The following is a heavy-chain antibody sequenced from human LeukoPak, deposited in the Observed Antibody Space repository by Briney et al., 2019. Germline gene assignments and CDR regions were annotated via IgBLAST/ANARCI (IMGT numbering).Heavy chain of an antibody. CDR1: GFTFSSYG. CDR2: IWYDGSNK. J-gene: IGHJ4*02. Sequence: PGGSLRLSCAASGFTFSSYGMHWVRQAPGKGLEWVAAIWYDGSNKYYADSVKGRFTISRDNSKNTLYLQMNSLRAEDTAVYYCARDIRTGYSSGLVDYWGQGTLVTVSS. V-gene: IGHV3-33*01. CDR3: ARDIRTGYSSGLVDY. D-gene: IGHD6-19*01.